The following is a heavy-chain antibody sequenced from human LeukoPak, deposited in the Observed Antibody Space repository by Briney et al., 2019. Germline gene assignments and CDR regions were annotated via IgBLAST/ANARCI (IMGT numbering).Heavy chain of an antibody. J-gene: IGHJ6*03. CDR1: GYTFTGYY. CDR3: ARDLKAAAGRYYYYYYYMDV. Sequence: ASVEVSCKASGYTFTGYYMHWVRQAPGQGLEWMGWINPDSGGTNYAQKFQGRVTMTRDTSISTAHMELSRLRSDDTAVYYCARDLKAAAGRYYYYYYYMDVWGKGTTVTVSS. V-gene: IGHV1-2*02. CDR2: INPDSGGT. D-gene: IGHD6-13*01.